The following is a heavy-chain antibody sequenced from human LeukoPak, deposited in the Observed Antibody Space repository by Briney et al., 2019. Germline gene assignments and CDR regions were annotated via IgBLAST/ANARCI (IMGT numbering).Heavy chain of an antibody. Sequence: SETLSLTCTVSGGSVSSGSYYWSWIRQPPGKGLEWIGYIYYSGSNNYNPSLKSRVTISVDTSKNQFSLKLSSVTAADTAVYYCARTIGDAFDIWGQGTMVTVSS. V-gene: IGHV4-61*01. CDR3: ARTIGDAFDI. D-gene: IGHD2-15*01. J-gene: IGHJ3*02. CDR1: GGSVSSGSYY. CDR2: IYYSGSN.